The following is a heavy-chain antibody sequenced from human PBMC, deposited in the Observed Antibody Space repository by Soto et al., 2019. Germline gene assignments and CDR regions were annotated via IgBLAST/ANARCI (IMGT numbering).Heavy chain of an antibody. D-gene: IGHD2-21*01. CDR1: GFSLTTGGVG. CDR2: IYWNDDR. J-gene: IGHJ6*02. CDR3: IYRRASWDYHGLDV. Sequence: SGPTLVNPTQTLSLTCTFSGFSLTTGGVGVGWIRQPPGRSLEWLAVIYWNDDRRRSPSLENRLTITKDTSKNQVVLTMTNMDPVDTATYYCIYRRASWDYHGLDVWGQGTPVTVSS. V-gene: IGHV2-5*01.